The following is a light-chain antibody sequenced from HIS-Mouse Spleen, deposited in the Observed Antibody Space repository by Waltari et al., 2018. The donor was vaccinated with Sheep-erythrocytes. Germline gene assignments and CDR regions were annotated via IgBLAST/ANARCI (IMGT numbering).Light chain of an antibody. CDR3: QQYGSSLRT. CDR1: QSVSSSY. Sequence: VFTQSPGSLSLSAGERATLSCRARQSVSSSYLAWYQQKPGQAPRLLSYGAISRATGIPDRFSGSGSRTDFTRTISRLEPEDIAVYYCQQYGSSLRTFGQGTKVEIK. J-gene: IGKJ1*01. V-gene: IGKV3-20*01. CDR2: GAI.